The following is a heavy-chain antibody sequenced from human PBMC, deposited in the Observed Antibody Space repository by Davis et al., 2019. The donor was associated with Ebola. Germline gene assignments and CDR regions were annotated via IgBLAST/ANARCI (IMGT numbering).Heavy chain of an antibody. Sequence: ASVKVSCKVSRYTLTELSIHWVRQAPGKGLEWMGGLHREDGKTISAQKLEDRVTLTEDTSTDTVYMELNSLTSEDTAVYFCATLFATAGLAFDIWGQGTLVTVSS. V-gene: IGHV1-24*01. J-gene: IGHJ3*02. CDR2: LHREDGKT. CDR1: RYTLTELS. CDR3: ATLFATAGLAFDI. D-gene: IGHD6-13*01.